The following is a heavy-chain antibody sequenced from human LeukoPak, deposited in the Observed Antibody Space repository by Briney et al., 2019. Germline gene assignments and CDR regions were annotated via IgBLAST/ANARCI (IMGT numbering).Heavy chain of an antibody. CDR3: AKGGKWDVTPFDY. J-gene: IGHJ4*02. Sequence: GGSLRLSCAASGFTFNNYGMSWVRQAPGKGLEWVASISGNGGSTYYADSVKGRFTISRDNSKNTLYLQVNSLRAEDTAVYYCAKGGKWDVTPFDYWGQGTLVTVSS. D-gene: IGHD1-26*01. CDR2: ISGNGGST. V-gene: IGHV3-23*01. CDR1: GFTFNNYG.